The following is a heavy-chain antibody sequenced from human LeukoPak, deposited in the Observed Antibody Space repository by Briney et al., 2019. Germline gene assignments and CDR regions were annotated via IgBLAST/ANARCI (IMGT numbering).Heavy chain of an antibody. V-gene: IGHV3-21*01. CDR2: ISSSSSYI. Sequence: GGSLRLSCAASGFTFSSYSMNWVRQAPGKGLEWVSSISSSSSYIYYADSVKGRFTISRDNAKNSLYLQMNSLRAEDTAVYYCARGSYYDSTGSHFDYWGQGTLVTVSS. J-gene: IGHJ4*02. D-gene: IGHD3-22*01. CDR1: GFTFSSYS. CDR3: ARGSYYDSTGSHFDY.